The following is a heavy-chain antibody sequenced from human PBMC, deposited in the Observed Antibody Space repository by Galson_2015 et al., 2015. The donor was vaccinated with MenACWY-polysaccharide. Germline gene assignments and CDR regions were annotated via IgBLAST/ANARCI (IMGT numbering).Heavy chain of an antibody. V-gene: IGHV3-11*01. CDR2: ISNSGNTI. CDR3: VSVRDYYDSSGHYYYMDV. J-gene: IGHJ6*03. D-gene: IGHD3-22*01. CDR1: GFTFSDYY. Sequence: SLRLSCAASGFTFSDYYINWIRQAPGKGLEWVSYISNSGNTIYYADSMKGRFTISRDNAKNSLYLQMNSLRAEDTAVYFCVSVRDYYDSSGHYYYMDVWGKGTTVTVSS.